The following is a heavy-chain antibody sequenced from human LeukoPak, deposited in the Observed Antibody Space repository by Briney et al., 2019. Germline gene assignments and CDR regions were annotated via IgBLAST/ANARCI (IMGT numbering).Heavy chain of an antibody. CDR3: ARTLYYDSSGYRPDY. CDR1: GYSFTTYW. Sequence: RGESLKISCKGSGYSFTTYWIGWVRQMAGKGLEWMGIIYPGDSDTRYSPSFQGQVTISADKSINTAYLQWSSLKASDTAMYYCARTLYYDSSGYRPDYWGQGTQVTVSS. CDR2: IYPGDSDT. D-gene: IGHD3-22*01. V-gene: IGHV5-51*01. J-gene: IGHJ4*02.